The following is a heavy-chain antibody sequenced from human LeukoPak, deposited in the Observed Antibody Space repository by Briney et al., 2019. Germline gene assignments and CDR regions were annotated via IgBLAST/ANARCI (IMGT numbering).Heavy chain of an antibody. CDR3: ARAPGYYDSSGSG. J-gene: IGHJ4*02. CDR1: GFTFSSYA. CDR2: IYSGGTT. Sequence: GGSLRLSCAASGFTFSSYAMSWVRQAPGKGLEWVSIIYSGGTTYYADSVKGRFTISRDNSKNTLYLQMNSLRAEDTAVYYCARAPGYYDSSGSGWGQGTLVTVSS. D-gene: IGHD3-22*01. V-gene: IGHV3-53*01.